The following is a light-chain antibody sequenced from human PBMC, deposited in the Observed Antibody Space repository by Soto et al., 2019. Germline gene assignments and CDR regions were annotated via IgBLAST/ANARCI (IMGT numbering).Light chain of an antibody. CDR2: GAS. Sequence: EIVLTHSPGTLSLSPWEVATLSCRSSQSVSSSYLAWYQQRPGQAPRLLMNGASSRATGIPDRFSGSGSGTDFTLTISRLEPEDFAVYYCQQYDTSPRTFGQGTKVDIK. V-gene: IGKV3-20*01. CDR1: QSVSSSY. J-gene: IGKJ1*01. CDR3: QQYDTSPRT.